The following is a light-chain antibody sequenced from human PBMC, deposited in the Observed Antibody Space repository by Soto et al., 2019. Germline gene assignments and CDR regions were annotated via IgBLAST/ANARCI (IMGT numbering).Light chain of an antibody. CDR3: QQRFTWPLT. Sequence: ETVLTQSPATLSLSPGEGATLSCRASQTVSRFFAWYQQKPGQAPRLLIYGVSTRATGVPARFSGSGSGTDFTLSISSLEPEDSGVYYCQQRFTWPLTFGGGTKVEIK. CDR2: GVS. CDR1: QTVSRF. V-gene: IGKV3-11*01. J-gene: IGKJ4*01.